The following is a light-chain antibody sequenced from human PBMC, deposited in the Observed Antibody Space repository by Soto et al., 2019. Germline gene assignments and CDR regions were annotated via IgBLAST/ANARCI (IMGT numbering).Light chain of an antibody. J-gene: IGLJ2*01. CDR1: NSDGGGDNH. Sequence: QSALTQPASVSGSLGQSITISCTGTNSDGGGDNHVSWYQQHPDKAHKLIIYDVSNRPSGVSNRFSGSKSGNTASLTISGLKTEDEAHYYCSSYTSSTSLFGGGTKLTVL. V-gene: IGLV2-14*03. CDR3: SSYTSSTSL. CDR2: DVS.